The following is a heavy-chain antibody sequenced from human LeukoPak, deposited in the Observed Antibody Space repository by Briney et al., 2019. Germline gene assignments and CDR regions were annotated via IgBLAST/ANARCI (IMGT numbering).Heavy chain of an antibody. CDR1: GFTFSSYA. CDR2: ISGSGGST. CDR3: AKARTFGVVIIRDFDY. Sequence: GGSLRLSCAASGFTFSSYAMSWVRQAPGKGLEWVSAISGSGGSTYYADSVKGRFTTSRDNSKNTLYLQMNSLRAEDTAVYYCAKARTFGVVIIRDFDYWGQGTLVTVSS. D-gene: IGHD3-3*01. J-gene: IGHJ4*02. V-gene: IGHV3-23*01.